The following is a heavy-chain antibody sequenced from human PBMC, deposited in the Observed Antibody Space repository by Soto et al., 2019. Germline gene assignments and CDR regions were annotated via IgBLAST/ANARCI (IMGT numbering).Heavy chain of an antibody. V-gene: IGHV4-31*03. CDR1: GGSISSGGYY. CDR2: IYYSGST. CDR3: ARYCSGGSCYAMFVY. D-gene: IGHD2-15*01. Sequence: PSETLSLTCTVSGGSISSGGYYWSWIRQHPGKGLEWIGYIYYSGSTYYNPSLKSRVTISVDTSKNQFSLKLSSVTAADTAVYYCARYCSGGSCYAMFVYWGQGTLVTSPQ. J-gene: IGHJ4*02.